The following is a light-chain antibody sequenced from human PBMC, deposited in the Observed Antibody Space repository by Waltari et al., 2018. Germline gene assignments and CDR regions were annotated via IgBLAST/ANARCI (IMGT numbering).Light chain of an antibody. CDR1: RGHSSNV. Sequence: QLVLTQSPSASASLGASVQLTCTLSRGHSSNVIAWLQQQPAKGPRYWMKVHSEGSHSKGNESPDRFSGASSGSERDLTISSRQSEDEADYYCQTGGHGTWVFGGGTKLTVL. CDR2: VHSEGSH. V-gene: IGLV4-69*01. CDR3: QTGGHGTWV. J-gene: IGLJ3*02.